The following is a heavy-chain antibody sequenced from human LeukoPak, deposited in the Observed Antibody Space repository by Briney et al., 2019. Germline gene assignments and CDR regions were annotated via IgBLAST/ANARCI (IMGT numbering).Heavy chain of an antibody. CDR3: ARDVTSYCSSTSCYLRYYMDV. CDR1: GGSFSNYY. D-gene: IGHD2-2*01. Sequence: PSETLSLTCAVYGGSFSNYYWSWIRQPAGKGLEWIGRIYTSGSTNYNPSLKSRVTMSVDTSKNQFSLKLSSVTAADTAVYYCARDVTSYCSSTSCYLRYYMDVWGKGTTVTISS. V-gene: IGHV4-4*07. J-gene: IGHJ6*03. CDR2: IYTSGST.